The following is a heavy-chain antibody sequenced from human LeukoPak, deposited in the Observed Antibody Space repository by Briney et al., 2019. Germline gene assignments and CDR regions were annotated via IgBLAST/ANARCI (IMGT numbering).Heavy chain of an antibody. CDR1: GGSFSGYY. CDR2: INHSGST. CDR3: ARGSRVKTYYYDSSGYWLDY. Sequence: SETLSLTCAVYGGSFSGYYWSWIRQPPGKGLEWIGEINHSGSTNYNPSLKSRVTISVDTSKNQFSLKLSSVTAADTAVYYCARGSRVKTYYYDSSGYWLDYWGQGTLVTVSS. D-gene: IGHD3-22*01. J-gene: IGHJ4*02. V-gene: IGHV4-34*01.